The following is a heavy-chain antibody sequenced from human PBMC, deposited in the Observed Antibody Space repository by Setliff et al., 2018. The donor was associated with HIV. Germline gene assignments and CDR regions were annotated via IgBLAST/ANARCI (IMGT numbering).Heavy chain of an antibody. CDR2: ISVYNGNT. CDR1: GYTLTNYG. D-gene: IGHD2-2*01. V-gene: IGHV1-18*01. CDR3: ATQRDIVMVPGQGGFDI. Sequence: ASVKVSCKASGYTLTNYGISWVRQAPGQGLEWMGRISVYNGNTIYAQKLQGRVIMTTDTSTSTAYMELRSLRSDDTAMYYCATQRDIVMVPGQGGFDIWAQGTMVTVSS. J-gene: IGHJ3*02.